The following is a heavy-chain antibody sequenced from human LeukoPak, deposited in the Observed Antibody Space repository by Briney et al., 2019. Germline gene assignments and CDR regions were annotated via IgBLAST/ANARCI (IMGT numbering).Heavy chain of an antibody. J-gene: IGHJ4*02. Sequence: ASVKVSCKTSGYTFTGQYMHWVRQAPGQGLEWMGWINPNSGGTNYAQKFQGRVTMTRDMSTSTVYMELSSLRSEDTAVYYCASLGGSSWYSVDYWGQGTLVTVSS. V-gene: IGHV1-2*02. CDR1: GYTFTGQY. D-gene: IGHD6-13*01. CDR2: INPNSGGT. CDR3: ASLGGSSWYSVDY.